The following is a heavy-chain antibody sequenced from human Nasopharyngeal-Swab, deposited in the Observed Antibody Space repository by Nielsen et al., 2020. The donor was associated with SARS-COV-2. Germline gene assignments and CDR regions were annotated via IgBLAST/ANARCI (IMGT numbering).Heavy chain of an antibody. V-gene: IGHV3-30*18. CDR2: ISYDGSNK. Sequence: RQPPGKGLEWVAVISYDGSNKYYADSVKGRFTISRDNSKNTLYLQMNSLRAEDTAVYYCAKLDMVRGVIITSYAFDIWGQGTMVTVSS. J-gene: IGHJ3*02. CDR3: AKLDMVRGVIITSYAFDI. D-gene: IGHD3-10*01.